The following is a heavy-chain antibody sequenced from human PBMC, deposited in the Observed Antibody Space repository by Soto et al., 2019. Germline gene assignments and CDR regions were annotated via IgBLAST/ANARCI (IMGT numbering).Heavy chain of an antibody. V-gene: IGHV3-23*01. Sequence: EVQLLESGGGLVQPGGSLRLSCAASGFTFSSYAMSWVRQAPGKGLEWVSAISGGGAGIYYADSVRGRFTISRENSKNTLYLQMNSLRAEDTAVYYCAKDHYYYDSSGYYLYFDYWGQGTLVTVSS. D-gene: IGHD3-22*01. CDR2: ISGGGAGI. CDR3: AKDHYYYDSSGYYLYFDY. J-gene: IGHJ4*02. CDR1: GFTFSSYA.